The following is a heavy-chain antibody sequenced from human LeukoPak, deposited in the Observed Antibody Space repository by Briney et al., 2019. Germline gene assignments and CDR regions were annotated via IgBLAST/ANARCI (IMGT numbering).Heavy chain of an antibody. D-gene: IGHD6-13*01. CDR1: GGSISSYY. V-gene: IGHV4-59*08. J-gene: IGHJ5*02. CDR2: IYYSGST. CDR3: ARFVPATGIAAAGTYNWFDP. Sequence: PSETLSLTCTVSGGSISSYYWSWIRQPPGKGLEWIGYIYYSGSTNYNPSLKSRVTISVDTSKNQFSLKLSSVTAADTAVYYCARFVPATGIAAAGTYNWFDPWGQGTLVTVSS.